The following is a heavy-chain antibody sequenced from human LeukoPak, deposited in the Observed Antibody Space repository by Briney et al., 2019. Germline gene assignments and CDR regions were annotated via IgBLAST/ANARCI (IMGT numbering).Heavy chain of an antibody. CDR2: INPNSGGT. CDR1: GYTFTGYY. J-gene: IGHJ3*02. D-gene: IGHD3-10*01. Sequence: ASVKVSCTASGYTFTGYYMHWVRQAPGQGREWMGWINPNSGGTNYAQKFQGRVTMTRDTSISTAYMELSRLRSDDTAVYYCARCGLLLWFGELLVFDAFDIWRQGTMVTVSS. CDR3: ARCGLLLWFGELLVFDAFDI. V-gene: IGHV1-2*02.